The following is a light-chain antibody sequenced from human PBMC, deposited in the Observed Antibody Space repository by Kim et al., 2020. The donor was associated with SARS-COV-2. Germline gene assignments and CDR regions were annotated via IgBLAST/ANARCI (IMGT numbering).Light chain of an antibody. CDR1: SSDVGGYNY. V-gene: IGLV2-11*01. Sequence: QSALTQSRSVSGSPGQSVTISCTGTSSDVGGYNYVSWYQQHPGKAPRLMIYDVSKRPSGVPDRFSGSKSGNTASLTISGLQAEDEADYYCCSYAGIYGVFGGGTQLTVL. CDR2: DVS. J-gene: IGLJ2*01. CDR3: CSYAGIYGV.